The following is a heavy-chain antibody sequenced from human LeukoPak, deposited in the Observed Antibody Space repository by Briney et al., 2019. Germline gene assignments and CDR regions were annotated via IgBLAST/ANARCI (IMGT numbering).Heavy chain of an antibody. CDR3: ASGSYYLDFDY. J-gene: IGHJ4*02. V-gene: IGHV4-31*03. D-gene: IGHD1-26*01. CDR1: GGSISSGGYY. CDR2: IYYSGST. Sequence: PSETLSLTCTVSGGSISSGGYYWRWIRQHPGRGLEWIGYIYYSGSTYYNPSLKSRVTISVDTSKNQFSLKLSSVTAADTAVYYCASGSYYLDFDYWGQGTLVTVSS.